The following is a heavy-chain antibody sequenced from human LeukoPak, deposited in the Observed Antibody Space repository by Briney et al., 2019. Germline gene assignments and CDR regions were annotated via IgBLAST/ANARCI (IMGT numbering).Heavy chain of an antibody. CDR2: INSDGSST. V-gene: IGHV3-74*01. CDR3: ARPRYYDYMDV. Sequence: GGSLRLSCAASGFTFSGYWMHWVRQAPGKGLVWVSRINSDGSSTSYADSVKGRFTISRDNAKNTLYLQMNSLRAEDTAVYYCARPRYYDYMDVWGKGTTVTVSS. J-gene: IGHJ6*03. CDR1: GFTFSGYW.